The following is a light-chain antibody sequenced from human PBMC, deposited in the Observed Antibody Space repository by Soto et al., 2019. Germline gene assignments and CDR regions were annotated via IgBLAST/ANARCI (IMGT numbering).Light chain of an antibody. V-gene: IGKV3-15*01. CDR1: QSVRDN. Sequence: EIVMTHSPATVSVSPGERATLSCRASQSVRDNLAWYQQKPGQAPRLLIYGASTRATGIPARFSGSGSGTEFTLTINSLQSEDFALYFCQQSNNWPYTFGQGTKLEIK. J-gene: IGKJ2*01. CDR2: GAS. CDR3: QQSNNWPYT.